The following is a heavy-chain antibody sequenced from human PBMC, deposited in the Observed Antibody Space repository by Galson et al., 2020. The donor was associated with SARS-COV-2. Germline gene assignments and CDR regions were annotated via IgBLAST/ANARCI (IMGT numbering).Heavy chain of an antibody. Sequence: ASVKVSCKASGYTFTGYYMHWVRQAPGQGLEWMGWINPNSGGTNYAQKFQGRVTMTRDTSISTAYMELSRLRSDDTAVYYCARESSESTMIVVVITTIDYWGQGTLVTVSS. CDR3: ARESSESTMIVVVITTIDY. D-gene: IGHD3-22*01. CDR2: INPNSGGT. J-gene: IGHJ4*02. CDR1: GYTFTGYY. V-gene: IGHV1-2*02.